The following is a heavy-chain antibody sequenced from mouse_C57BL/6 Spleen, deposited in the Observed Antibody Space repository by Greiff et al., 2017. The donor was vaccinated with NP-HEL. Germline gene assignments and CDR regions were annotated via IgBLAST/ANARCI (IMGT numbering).Heavy chain of an antibody. D-gene: IGHD2-3*01. Sequence: QVQLQQPGAELVMPGASVKLSCKASGYTFTSYWMHWVKQRPGQGLEWIGEIDPSDSYTNYNQKFKGKSTLTVDKSSSTAYMQLSSLTSEDSAVYYCARKGWFLFDYWGQGTTLTVSS. CDR1: GYTFTSYW. CDR2: IDPSDSYT. CDR3: ARKGWFLFDY. V-gene: IGHV1-69*01. J-gene: IGHJ2*01.